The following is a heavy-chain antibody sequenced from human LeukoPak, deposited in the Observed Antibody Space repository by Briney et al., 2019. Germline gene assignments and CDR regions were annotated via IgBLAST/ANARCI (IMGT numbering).Heavy chain of an antibody. CDR2: IYSGGST. CDR3: ARSQRFAGMDV. D-gene: IGHD5-24*01. J-gene: IGHJ6*02. CDR1: GFTVSSNY. Sequence: GGSLRLFCAASGFTVSSNYMSWVRQAPGKGLEWVSVIYSGGSTYYADSVKGRFTISRDNSKNTLYLQMNSLRAEDTAVYYCARSQRFAGMDVWGQGTTVTVSS. V-gene: IGHV3-66*01.